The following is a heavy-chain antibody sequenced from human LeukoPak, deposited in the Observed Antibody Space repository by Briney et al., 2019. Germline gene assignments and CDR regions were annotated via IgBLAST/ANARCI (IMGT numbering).Heavy chain of an antibody. CDR2: IYYSGST. Sequence: ASETLSLTCTVSGGSIRGYYRSWIRQPPGKGLEWIGYIYYSGSTNYNPSLKSRVTISVDTSQNQFSLKVSSVTAADTAVYYCARHPGIAAALDYWGQGTLVTVSS. CDR1: GGSIRGYY. D-gene: IGHD6-13*01. J-gene: IGHJ4*02. CDR3: ARHPGIAAALDY. V-gene: IGHV4-59*01.